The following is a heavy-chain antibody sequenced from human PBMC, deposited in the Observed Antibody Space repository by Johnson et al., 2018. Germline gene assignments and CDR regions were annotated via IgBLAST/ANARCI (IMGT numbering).Heavy chain of an antibody. Sequence: EVQLVETGGGLVQPGGSLRLSCAASGFTFSSYAMSWVRQAPGKGLEWVLGISGSGGSTYYADSVKGRVTISRDNSKNTLYLHMNSLRADDTAVYYCAKGRSYYDSSGYSSENAFDMWGQGTMVTVSS. V-gene: IGHV3-23*04. J-gene: IGHJ3*02. D-gene: IGHD3-22*01. CDR3: AKGRSYYDSSGYSSENAFDM. CDR1: GFTFSSYA. CDR2: ISGSGGST.